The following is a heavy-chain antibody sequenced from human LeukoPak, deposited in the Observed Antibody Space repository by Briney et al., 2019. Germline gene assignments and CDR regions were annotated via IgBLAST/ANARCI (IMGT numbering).Heavy chain of an antibody. D-gene: IGHD3-10*01. CDR3: ARHDWYYYGSGSYPFPFDY. CDR1: GVSFTGYY. Sequence: SETLSLTCAVYGVSFTGYYWSWIRQPPGKGLEGMGEFNDMGSSNYNPSLKSRVTISVDTSKNQFSLKLSSVTAADTAVYYCARHDWYYYGSGSYPFPFDYWGQGTLVTVSS. V-gene: IGHV4-34*01. J-gene: IGHJ4*02. CDR2: FNDMGSS.